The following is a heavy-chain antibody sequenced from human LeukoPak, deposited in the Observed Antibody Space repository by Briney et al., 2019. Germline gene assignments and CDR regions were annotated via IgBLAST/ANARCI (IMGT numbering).Heavy chain of an antibody. Sequence: SETLSLTCTVSGGSLSSYYWSWIQQPPGKGLEWIGYIYYSGSTNYNPSLKSRVTISVDTSKNQFSLKLSSVTAADTAVYYCARDPHCSSTSCYTAAFDIWGQGTMVTVSS. J-gene: IGHJ3*02. CDR2: IYYSGST. V-gene: IGHV4-59*01. CDR3: ARDPHCSSTSCYTAAFDI. CDR1: GGSLSSYY. D-gene: IGHD2-2*02.